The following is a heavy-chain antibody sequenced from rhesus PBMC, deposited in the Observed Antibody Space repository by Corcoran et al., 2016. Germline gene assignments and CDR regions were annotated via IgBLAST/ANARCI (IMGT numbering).Heavy chain of an antibody. V-gene: IGHV4S14*01. Sequence: QVQLQESGPGLVKPSETLALTCAVSGYSLRSGYYWVWSRPPPGKGLEWIGHSSSGGSNYLNPSLKSRVTISTDTSKNQFSLKLSSVTAADTAVYFCARRGLGAFDFWGQGLRVTVSS. CDR1: GYSLRSGYY. CDR2: SSSGGSN. CDR3: ARRGLGAFDF. J-gene: IGHJ3*01. D-gene: IGHD3-3*01.